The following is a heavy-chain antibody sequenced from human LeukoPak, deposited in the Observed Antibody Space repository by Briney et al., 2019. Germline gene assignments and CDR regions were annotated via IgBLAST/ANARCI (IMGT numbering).Heavy chain of an antibody. V-gene: IGHV4-39*07. CDR3: ARDVFFRAHNWFDP. Sequence: PSETLSLTCTVSGGSISSDSYYWGWIRQPPGKGLEWIGSIYYSGSTYYNPSLKSRVTMSLDTSRNQISLKLTSVTAAGTAVYYCARDVFFRAHNWFDPWGQGTLVTVSS. CDR2: IYYSGST. D-gene: IGHD2/OR15-2a*01. J-gene: IGHJ5*02. CDR1: GGSISSDSYY.